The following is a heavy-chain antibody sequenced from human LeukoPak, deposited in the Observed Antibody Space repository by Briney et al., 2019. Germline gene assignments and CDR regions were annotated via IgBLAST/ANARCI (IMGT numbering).Heavy chain of an antibody. CDR2: INHSGST. CDR1: GGSFSGYY. V-gene: IGHV4-34*01. D-gene: IGHD1-7*01. Sequence: SETLSLTCAVYGGSFSGYYWSWIRQPPGKGLEWIGEINHSGSTNYNPSLKSRVTISVDTSKNQFSLKLSSVTAADTAVYYCARARLSGTTYNYWGQGTLVTVSS. CDR3: ARARLSGTTYNY. J-gene: IGHJ4*02.